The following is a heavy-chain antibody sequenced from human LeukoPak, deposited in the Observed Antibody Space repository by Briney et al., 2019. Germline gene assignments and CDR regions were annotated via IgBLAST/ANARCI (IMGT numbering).Heavy chain of an antibody. Sequence: SETLSLTCAVYGGSFSGYYWCWIRQPPGKGLEWIGEINHSGSTNYNPSLTGRVTISVHTSKNQFSLKLSSVTAADTAVYYCARGFQTDYSYYYCYMDVWGKGTTVTVSS. V-gene: IGHV4-34*01. CDR2: INHSGST. CDR3: ARGFQTDYSYYYCYMDV. J-gene: IGHJ6*03. D-gene: IGHD4-11*01. CDR1: GGSFSGYY.